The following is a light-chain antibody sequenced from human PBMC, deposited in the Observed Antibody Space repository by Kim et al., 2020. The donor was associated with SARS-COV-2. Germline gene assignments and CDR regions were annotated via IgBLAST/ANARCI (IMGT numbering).Light chain of an antibody. J-gene: IGKJ4*01. V-gene: IGKV3-15*01. CDR1: QSISIN. Sequence: DTLMTQSPGTLSVSPGERATLSCRASQSISINLAWYQQKPGQAPRLLIYGASTRATGVPARCSGSGSGTEFTLTVSSLQSEDVAVYYWQQYNTWPTFGGGTKVDIK. CDR2: GAS. CDR3: QQYNTWPT.